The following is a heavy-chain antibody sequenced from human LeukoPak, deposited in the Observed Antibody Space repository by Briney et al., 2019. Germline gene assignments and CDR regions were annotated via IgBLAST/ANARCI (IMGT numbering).Heavy chain of an antibody. D-gene: IGHD3-10*01. Sequence: GGSLRLSCAASGFTFSTYNMNWVRQAPGKGLEWVSSISSSSSYIYYADSVKGRFTISRDNAKNSLYLQMNSLRVEDTAVYFCARRASYYGSGNYYDYWGQGTLVTVSS. CDR1: GFTFSTYN. V-gene: IGHV3-21*01. CDR2: ISSSSSYI. CDR3: ARRASYYGSGNYYDY. J-gene: IGHJ4*02.